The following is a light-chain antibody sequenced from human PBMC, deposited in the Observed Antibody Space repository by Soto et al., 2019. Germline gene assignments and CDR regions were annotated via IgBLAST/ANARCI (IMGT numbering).Light chain of an antibody. J-gene: IGLJ3*02. Sequence: VVTQPPSVSGAPGQRVTISCTGSSSNIGAGYDVHWYQQLPGTAPKLLIYGNSNRPSGVPDRFSGSKSGTSASLAITGLQAEDEADYYCQSYDSSLSGLLFGGGTKLTVL. CDR3: QSYDSSLSGLL. CDR1: SSNIGAGYD. CDR2: GNS. V-gene: IGLV1-40*01.